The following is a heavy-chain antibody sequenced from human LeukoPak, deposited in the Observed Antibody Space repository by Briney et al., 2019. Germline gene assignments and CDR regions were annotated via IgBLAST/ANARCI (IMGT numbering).Heavy chain of an antibody. V-gene: IGHV3-48*02. CDR1: GFISTSYS. D-gene: IGHD3-16*01. J-gene: IGHJ4*02. Sequence: GGSLRLSCAASGFISTSYSMNWVRQAPGKGLEFVSSISSTSSATYYADSVKGRFTISRDNAKNSMYLQMNSLRDEDTAVYYCARQGDLDYWGQGTLVTVCS. CDR2: ISSTSSAT. CDR3: ARQGDLDY.